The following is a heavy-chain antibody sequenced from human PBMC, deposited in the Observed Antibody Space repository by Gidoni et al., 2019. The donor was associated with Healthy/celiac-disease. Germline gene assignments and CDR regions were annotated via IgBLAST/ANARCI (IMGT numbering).Heavy chain of an antibody. CDR3: ASVVNFDY. CDR2: RRYDGSNK. CDR1: GFTFSSYG. D-gene: IGHD3-22*01. V-gene: IGHV3-30*02. Sequence: QVQLVESGGGVVQPGRSLRLSCAASGFTFSSYGMHWFRQAPGKGLEWLAFRRYDGSNKYYADAVKGRFTISRDNSKNTLYLQMNSLRAEDTAVYYCASVVNFDYWGQGTLVTVSS. J-gene: IGHJ4*02.